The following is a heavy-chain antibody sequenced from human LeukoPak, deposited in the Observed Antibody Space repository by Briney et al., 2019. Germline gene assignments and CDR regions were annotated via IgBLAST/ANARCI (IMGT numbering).Heavy chain of an antibody. CDR3: ATATGYSSGWSRANWFDP. V-gene: IGHV1-46*01. J-gene: IGHJ5*02. Sequence: GASVKVSCKASGYTFTSYHLHWVRQAPGQGLEWMGIINPSGGSPNYAQKFQGRVTMTEDTSTDTAYMELSSLRSEDTAVYYCATATGYSSGWSRANWFDPWGQGTLVTVSS. CDR1: GYTFTSYH. CDR2: INPSGGSP. D-gene: IGHD6-19*01.